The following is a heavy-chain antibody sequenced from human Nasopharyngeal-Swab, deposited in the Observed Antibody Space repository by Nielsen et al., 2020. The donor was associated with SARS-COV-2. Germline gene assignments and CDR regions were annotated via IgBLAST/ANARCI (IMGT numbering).Heavy chain of an antibody. CDR2: IYYSGST. V-gene: IGHV4-59*01. J-gene: IGHJ6*03. D-gene: IGHD6-6*01. Sequence: SETLSLTYTVSGGSISHYYWSWIRLPPGKGLEWIGYIYYSGSTNYNPSLKSRVTISVDTSKNQFSLKLSSVTAADTAVYYCARLQYYMDVWGKGTTVTVSS. CDR3: ARLQYYMDV. CDR1: GGSISHYY.